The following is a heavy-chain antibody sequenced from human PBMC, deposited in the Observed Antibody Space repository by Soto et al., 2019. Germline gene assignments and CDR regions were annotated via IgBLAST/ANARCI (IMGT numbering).Heavy chain of an antibody. CDR3: ARGLGYYGSGRADDY. D-gene: IGHD3-10*01. CDR2: INHSGST. J-gene: IGHJ4*02. CDR1: GGSFSGYY. Sequence: PSETLSLTCAVYGGSFSGYYWSWIRQPPGKGLEWIGEINHSGSTNYNPSLKSRVTISVDTSKNQFSLKLSSVTAADTAVYYCARGLGYYGSGRADDYWGQGTLVTVSS. V-gene: IGHV4-34*01.